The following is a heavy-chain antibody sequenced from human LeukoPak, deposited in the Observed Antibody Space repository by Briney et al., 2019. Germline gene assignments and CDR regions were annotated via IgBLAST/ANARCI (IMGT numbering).Heavy chain of an antibody. CDR1: GYTFTRCY. Sequence: SVKVSYKASGYTFTRCYMHWVRQAPGHELEWMGWINPNSGGTNYPHKLQGRVTMTRDTSISTAYMELSRLRSDATAVYYCARDQRSSYGPEATEYDYYGMDVWGQGTTVTVSS. J-gene: IGHJ6*02. CDR2: INPNSGGT. D-gene: IGHD5-18*01. V-gene: IGHV1-2*02. CDR3: ARDQRSSYGPEATEYDYYGMDV.